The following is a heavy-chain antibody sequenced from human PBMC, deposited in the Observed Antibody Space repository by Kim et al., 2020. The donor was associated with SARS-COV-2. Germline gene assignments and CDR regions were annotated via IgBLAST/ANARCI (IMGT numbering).Heavy chain of an antibody. J-gene: IGHJ6*02. CDR2: ISYDGSNK. V-gene: IGHV3-33*05. Sequence: GGSLRLSCAASGFTFSSYGMHWVRQAPGKGLEWVAVISYDGSNKYYADSVKGRFTISRDNSKNTLYLQMNSLRAEDTAVYYCARDSIAPTGTSYYYGMDVWGQGTTVTVSS. CDR1: GFTFSSYG. CDR3: ARDSIAPTGTSYYYGMDV. D-gene: IGHD1-1*01.